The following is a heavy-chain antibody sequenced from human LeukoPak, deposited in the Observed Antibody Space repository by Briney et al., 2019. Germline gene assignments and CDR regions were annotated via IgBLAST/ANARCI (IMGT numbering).Heavy chain of an antibody. CDR2: ISSSGSTI. V-gene: IGHV3-48*03. D-gene: IGHD3-10*01. CDR3: AKVAKYYYGSETYYFFEH. Sequence: GGSLRLSCAASGFTFSSYEMNWVRQAPGKGLERVSYISSSGSTIYYADSVKGRFTISRGNAKNSLYLQMNSLRVEDTAVYYCAKVAKYYYGSETYYFFEHWGQGTPVTASS. J-gene: IGHJ4*02. CDR1: GFTFSSYE.